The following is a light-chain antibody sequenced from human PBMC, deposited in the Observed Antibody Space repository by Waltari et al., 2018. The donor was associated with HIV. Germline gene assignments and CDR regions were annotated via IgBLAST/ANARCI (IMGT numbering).Light chain of an antibody. Sequence: QSVLTQPPSASGTPGQRVTISCSGSSSNVGNYSFYWYQPLPGTAPKLLISINNQRPSGVPDRFSASKSGTSASLAISGLRSEDEADYYCAALDDSLIDQVVFGGGTKLTVL. J-gene: IGLJ2*01. CDR1: SSNVGNYS. CDR2: INN. CDR3: AALDDSLIDQVV. V-gene: IGLV1-47*01.